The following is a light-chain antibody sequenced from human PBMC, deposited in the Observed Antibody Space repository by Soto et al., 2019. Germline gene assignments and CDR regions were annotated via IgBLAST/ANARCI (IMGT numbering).Light chain of an antibody. V-gene: IGKV1-5*01. J-gene: IGKJ1*01. CDR3: QQYNSYSWT. CDR2: DAS. CDR1: QSITIW. Sequence: DIQMTQSPSTLSASVGDRVTITCRASQSITIWLAWYQQKPGKAPKLLIFDASSLESGVPSRFSGSGSGTEFTLTISSLQPDDFATYYYQQYNSYSWTFGQGTKVEIK.